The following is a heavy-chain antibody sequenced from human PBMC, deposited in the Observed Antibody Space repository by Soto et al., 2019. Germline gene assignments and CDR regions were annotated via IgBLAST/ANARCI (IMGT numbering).Heavy chain of an antibody. CDR2: ISYDGSNK. D-gene: IGHD2-15*01. CDR3: AREYGIGGAAFDI. V-gene: IGHV3-30-3*01. CDR1: GFTFSSYA. Sequence: QVQLVESGGGVVQPGRSLRLSCAASGFTFSSYAMHWVRQAPGKGLEWVAVISYDGSNKYYADSVKGRFTISRDNSKNTLYLQMNSLRAEDTAVYYCAREYGIGGAAFDIWGQGTMVTVYS. J-gene: IGHJ3*02.